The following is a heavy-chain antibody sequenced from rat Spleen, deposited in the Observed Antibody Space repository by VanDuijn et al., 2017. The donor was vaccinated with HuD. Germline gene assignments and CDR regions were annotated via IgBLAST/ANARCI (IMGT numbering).Heavy chain of an antibody. J-gene: IGHJ2*01. D-gene: IGHD1-4*01. V-gene: IGHV5-29*01. CDR1: GFTFSNYG. CDR3: SPLPGRNLAY. CDR2: ISYDGSST. Sequence: EVQLVESGGGLVQPGRSLKLSCAASGFTFSNYGMAWVRQAPTKGLEWVATISYDGSSTYYRDSVKGRFTISRDNAKSTTYLHMNSLRYEDTATYYCSPLPGRNLAYWGQGVVVTVSS.